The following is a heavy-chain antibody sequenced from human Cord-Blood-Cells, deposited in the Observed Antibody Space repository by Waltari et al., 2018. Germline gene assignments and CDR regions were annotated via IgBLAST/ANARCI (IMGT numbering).Heavy chain of an antibody. CDR2: ISAYNGNT. D-gene: IGHD3-3*01. J-gene: IGHJ3*02. V-gene: IGHV1-18*04. CDR1: GYTFTSYG. CDR3: VRAIPITAYDFWSGAFDI. Sequence: QVQLVQSGAEVKKPGASVKVSCKASGYTFTSYGISWVRQAPGQGLEWMGWISAYNGNTNYAKKLQGRVTMTTDTSTSTAYMELRSLRSDDTAVYYCVRAIPITAYDFWSGAFDIWGQGTMVTVSS.